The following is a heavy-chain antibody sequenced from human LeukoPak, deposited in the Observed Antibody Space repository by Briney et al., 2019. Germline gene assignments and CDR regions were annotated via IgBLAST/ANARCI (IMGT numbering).Heavy chain of an antibody. Sequence: ASVKVSCKASGYTFTAYHLHWVRQDLGQGLECMGRITPDSGDTNYAQQFQGRVTMTRDTSITTVYMELSSLTSDDTAVYYCARDLSSTPHWELDYWGQGTLVTVSS. D-gene: IGHD1-26*01. CDR1: GYTFTAYH. J-gene: IGHJ4*02. CDR2: ITPDSGDT. CDR3: ARDLSSTPHWELDY. V-gene: IGHV1-2*06.